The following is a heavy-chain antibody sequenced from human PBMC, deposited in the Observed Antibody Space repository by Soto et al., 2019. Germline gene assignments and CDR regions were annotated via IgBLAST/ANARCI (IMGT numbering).Heavy chain of an antibody. V-gene: IGHV1-24*01. J-gene: IGHJ5*02. CDR3: ATVVTRPIAAATWWFDP. D-gene: IGHD6-13*01. CDR1: GYTLTELS. Sequence: GASVKVSCKVSGYTLTELSMHWVRQAPGKGLEWMGGFDPEDGETIYAQKFQGRVTMTEDTSTDTAYMELSSLRSEDTAVYYCATVVTRPIAAATWWFDPWGQGTLVTVSS. CDR2: FDPEDGET.